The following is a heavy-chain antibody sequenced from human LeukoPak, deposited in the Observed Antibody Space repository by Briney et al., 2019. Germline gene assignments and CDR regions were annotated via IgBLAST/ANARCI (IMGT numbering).Heavy chain of an antibody. V-gene: IGHV4-59*01. CDR2: IHYSGST. D-gene: IGHD2-2*01. Sequence: SETLSLTCTVSGGSISSYYWSWIRQPPGKGLEWIGYIHYSGSTNYNPSLKSRVTISVDTSKNQFSLKLSSVTAADTAVYYCAGYCSSTSCYPRGAFDIWGQGTMVTVSS. CDR3: AGYCSSTSCYPRGAFDI. J-gene: IGHJ3*02. CDR1: GGSISSYY.